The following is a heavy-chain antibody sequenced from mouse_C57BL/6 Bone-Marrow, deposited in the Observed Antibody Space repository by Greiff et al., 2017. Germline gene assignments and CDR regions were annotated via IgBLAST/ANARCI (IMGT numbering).Heavy chain of an antibody. CDR2: IHPNSGST. J-gene: IGHJ4*01. Sequence: QVQLKQPGAELVKPGASVKLSCKASGYPFTSYWMHWVKQRPGQGLEWLGMIHPNSGSTNYHETFKSKATLTVAKPSSTAYMQLRSLTSEDSAVYYCARGDYYGSSYACAMDYWGQGTSVTVSS. D-gene: IGHD1-1*01. CDR3: ARGDYYGSSYACAMDY. CDR1: GYPFTSYW. V-gene: IGHV1-64*01.